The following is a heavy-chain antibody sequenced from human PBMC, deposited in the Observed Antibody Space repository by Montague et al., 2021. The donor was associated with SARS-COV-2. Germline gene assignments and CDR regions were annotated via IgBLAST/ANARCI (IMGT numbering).Heavy chain of an antibody. V-gene: IGHV4-61*02. CDR1: GGSISSGDYY. Sequence: TLSLTCTVSGGSISSGDYYWSWIRQPAGKGLEWIGRIYTSGGTKYNPSLNSRVTILVDTSKNQFSLNLRSVTAADTAVYYCAREAYYYDSSGYYGGGYYYYYGMDVWGQGTTVTVSS. CDR3: AREAYYYDSSGYYGGGYYYYYGMDV. J-gene: IGHJ6*02. CDR2: IYTSGGT. D-gene: IGHD3-22*01.